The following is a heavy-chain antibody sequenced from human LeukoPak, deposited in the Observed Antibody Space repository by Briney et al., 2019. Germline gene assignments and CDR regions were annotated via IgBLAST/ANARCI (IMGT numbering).Heavy chain of an antibody. D-gene: IGHD4-17*01. CDR2: INPSGGST. J-gene: IGHJ4*02. Sequence: ASVKVSCKASGYTFTSYYMHWVRQAPGEGLEWMGIINPSGGSTSYAQKFQGRVTMTRDMSTSTVYMELSSLRSEDTAVYYCARDLSVYGDYGLGDYWGQGTLVTVSS. V-gene: IGHV1-46*01. CDR3: ARDLSVYGDYGLGDY. CDR1: GYTFTSYY.